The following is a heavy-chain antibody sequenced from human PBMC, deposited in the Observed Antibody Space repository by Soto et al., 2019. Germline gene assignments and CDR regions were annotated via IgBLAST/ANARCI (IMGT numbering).Heavy chain of an antibody. CDR3: ARARSITIFGVVGFEMDV. D-gene: IGHD3-3*01. V-gene: IGHV5-10-1*01. CDR2: IDPSDSYT. CDR1: GYTFTDYW. Sequence: PGESLKISCKGSGYTFTDYWINRVRQMPGKGLEWMGRIDPSDSYTKYSPSFQGHVTISADKSISTAYLEWSSLEASDTAMYYCARARSITIFGVVGFEMDVWGQGTTVTVSS. J-gene: IGHJ6*02.